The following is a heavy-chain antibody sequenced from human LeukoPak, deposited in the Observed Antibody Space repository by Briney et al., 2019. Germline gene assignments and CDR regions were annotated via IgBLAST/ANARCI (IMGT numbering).Heavy chain of an antibody. D-gene: IGHD3-22*01. V-gene: IGHV1-69*01. J-gene: IGHJ4*02. CDR3: AREADSSGYRYFDY. Sequence: SVKVSCKASVGTFSSYAISWVRQPRGQGVEWMGGIIPVCGTANYAQKVQGRVTITADESTSTAYMELSSLRSEGTAVYYCAREADSSGYRYFDYWGQGTLVTVSS. CDR2: IIPVCGTA. CDR1: VGTFSSYA.